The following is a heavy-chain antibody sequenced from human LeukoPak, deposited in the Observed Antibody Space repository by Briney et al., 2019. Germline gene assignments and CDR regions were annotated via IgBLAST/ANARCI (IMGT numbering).Heavy chain of an antibody. CDR1: GGSISSGGYY. CDR3: VASVVYATHFDY. Sequence: SETLSLTCTVSGGSISSGGYYWSWIRQHPGKGLEWIGYIYYSGSTYYNPSLKSRVTISVDTSKNQFSLKLSSVTAADTAVYYCVASVVYATHFDYWGQGTLVTVSS. D-gene: IGHD2-8*02. CDR2: IYYSGST. V-gene: IGHV4-31*03. J-gene: IGHJ4*02.